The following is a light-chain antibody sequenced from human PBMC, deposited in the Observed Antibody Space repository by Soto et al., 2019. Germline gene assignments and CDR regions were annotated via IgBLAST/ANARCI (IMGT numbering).Light chain of an antibody. CDR2: EVS. V-gene: IGLV2-14*01. Sequence: QSALTQPASVSGSPGQSITISCTGTSSDVGGYNYVSWYQQHPGKAPKLMIYEVSNRPSGVSNRFSGSKSGNTASLTISGLQAEDEADYYCQTFDSTLTISGVFGGGTQLTVL. J-gene: IGLJ3*02. CDR3: QTFDSTLTISGV. CDR1: SSDVGGYNY.